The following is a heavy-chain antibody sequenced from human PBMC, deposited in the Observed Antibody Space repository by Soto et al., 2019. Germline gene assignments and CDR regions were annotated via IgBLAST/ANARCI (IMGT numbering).Heavy chain of an antibody. D-gene: IGHD3-9*01. CDR2: ISGSAAST. CDR1: GFTFSGYA. J-gene: IGHJ1*01. CDR3: ATDVHYDILTGIEYFHH. V-gene: IGHV3-23*01. Sequence: EVQLLGSGGGLVQPGGSLRLSCAASGFTFSGYAMSWVRQAPGKGLEWVSGISGSAASTNYADFVKGRFTISSDKSKSTLYLQMNSLIAEDTAVYYCATDVHYDILTGIEYFHHWAQGTLVTVSS.